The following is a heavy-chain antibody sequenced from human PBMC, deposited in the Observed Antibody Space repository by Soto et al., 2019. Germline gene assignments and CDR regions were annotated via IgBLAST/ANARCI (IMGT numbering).Heavy chain of an antibody. CDR2: IIPIFGTA. Sequence: SVKVSCKASGGTFSSYAISWVRQAPGQGLEWMGGIIPIFGTANYAQKFQGRVTITADKSTSTAYMELSSLRSEDTAVYYCATANRKYCSGGSCYLHFDYWGQGALVTVSS. J-gene: IGHJ4*02. D-gene: IGHD2-15*01. V-gene: IGHV1-69*06. CDR1: GGTFSSYA. CDR3: ATANRKYCSGGSCYLHFDY.